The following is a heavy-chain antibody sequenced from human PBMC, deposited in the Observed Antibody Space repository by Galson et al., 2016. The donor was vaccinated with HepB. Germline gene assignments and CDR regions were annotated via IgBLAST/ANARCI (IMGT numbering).Heavy chain of an antibody. CDR2: INPSGGST. J-gene: IGHJ4*02. V-gene: IGHV1-46*01. Sequence: SVKVSCKASGYTFTSYYMHWVRQAPGQGLEWMGIINPSGGSTSYAQKFQGRVTMTRDTSTSTVYMALSSLRSEDTAVYYCARLAAAGTADYWGQGTLVTVSS. D-gene: IGHD6-13*01. CDR1: GYTFTSYY. CDR3: ARLAAAGTADY.